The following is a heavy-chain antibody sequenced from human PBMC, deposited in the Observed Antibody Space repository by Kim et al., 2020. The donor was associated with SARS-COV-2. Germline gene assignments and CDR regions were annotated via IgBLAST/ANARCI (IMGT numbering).Heavy chain of an antibody. D-gene: IGHD3-22*01. CDR3: ARASRGGFYDNSGFYPPATMDV. Sequence: ASVKVSCKASGYTFTDYYMHWVRQAPGQGLEWMGWINPNSGVTNYAQKFQGRVTMTRDTSISTAYMELSRLRSDDTAVYYCARASRGGFYDNSGFYPPATMDVWGQGTTVTVSS. J-gene: IGHJ6*02. CDR1: GYTFTDYY. CDR2: INPNSGVT. V-gene: IGHV1-2*02.